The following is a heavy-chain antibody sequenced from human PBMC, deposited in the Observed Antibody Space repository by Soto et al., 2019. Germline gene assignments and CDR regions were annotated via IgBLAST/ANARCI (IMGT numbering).Heavy chain of an antibody. V-gene: IGHV1-2*02. CDR3: AREFHGGCYDC. CDR2: IVPDSGGT. D-gene: IGHD6-19*01. Sequence: QEQLVQSGAEVSRPGASEKVSRDASVYTFTCYYLHWVRQAPGQGLEWMGCIVPDSGGTNVAQKLQGRVTMTRDTSMSPACMELSGLTSYDSSSDYCAREFHGGCYDCWGQGTLVTVSS. J-gene: IGHJ4*02. CDR1: VYTFTCYY.